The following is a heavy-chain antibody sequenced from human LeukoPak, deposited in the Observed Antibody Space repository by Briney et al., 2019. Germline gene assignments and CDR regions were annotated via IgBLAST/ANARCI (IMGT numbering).Heavy chain of an antibody. J-gene: IGHJ4*02. CDR3: ARVSGGRNIVVVPAASYYFDY. CDR2: INHSGST. CDR1: GGSFSGYY. Sequence: SETLSLTCAVYGGSFSGYYWSWIRQPPGKGLEWIGEINHSGSTNYNPSLKSRVTISVDTSKNQFSLKLSSVTAADTAVYYCARVSGGRNIVVVPAASYYFDYWGQGTLVTVSS. V-gene: IGHV4-34*01. D-gene: IGHD2-2*01.